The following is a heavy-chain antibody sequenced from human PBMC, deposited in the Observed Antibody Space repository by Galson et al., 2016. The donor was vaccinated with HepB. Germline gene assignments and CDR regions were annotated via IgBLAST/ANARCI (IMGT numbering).Heavy chain of an antibody. J-gene: IGHJ3*02. CDR1: GFIFNKFG. CDR3: ARDMDVPVLGIGVFDI. Sequence: SLRLSCAVSGFIFNKFGMNWVRQAPGKGLEWVSSISPTSSYMYYADSVRGRFTISRDNANNSLFLQMNSLRAEDTAVYYCARDMDVPVLGIGVFDIWGQGTMVRVSS. V-gene: IGHV3-21*06. CDR2: ISPTSSYM. D-gene: IGHD1-26*01.